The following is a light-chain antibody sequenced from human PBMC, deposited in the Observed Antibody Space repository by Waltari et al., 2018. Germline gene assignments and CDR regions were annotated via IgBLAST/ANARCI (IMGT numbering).Light chain of an antibody. CDR3: SSWDDGLNGPA. J-gene: IGLJ3*02. CDR1: RSNIGNNS. Sequence: QSVLTQPPSASGTPGQRVTISCSGSRSNIGNNSVNWYQQLPRTAPKLLMYNTNRRASGVPDRFSGSRSGTSASLAISGLQSEDEGDYYCSSWDDGLNGPAFGGGTKVTVL. V-gene: IGLV1-44*01. CDR2: NTN.